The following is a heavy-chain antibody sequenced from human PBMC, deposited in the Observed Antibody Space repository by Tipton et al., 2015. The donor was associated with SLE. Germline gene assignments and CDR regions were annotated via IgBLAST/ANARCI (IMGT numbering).Heavy chain of an antibody. CDR3: AREKMDYYDSSGSNDAFDI. V-gene: IGHV1-18*01. J-gene: IGHJ3*02. CDR2: ISAYNGNT. CDR1: GYTFTSYG. D-gene: IGHD3-22*01. Sequence: QVQLVQSGAEVKKPGASVKVSCKASGYTFTSYGISWVRQAPGQGLEWMGWISAYNGNTNYAQKLQGRVTMTTDASTSTAYMELRSLRSADTSVYYCAREKMDYYDSSGSNDAFDIWGQGTMVTVSS.